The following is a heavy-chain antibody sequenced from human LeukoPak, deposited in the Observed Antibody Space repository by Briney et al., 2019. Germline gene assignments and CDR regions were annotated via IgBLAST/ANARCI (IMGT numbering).Heavy chain of an antibody. V-gene: IGHV3-23*01. CDR2: IIRSGGST. CDR3: AKDLTLYGDFPYFDY. Sequence: RPGGSLRLSCAASGFTFSSYAMSWVRQAPGKGLEWVSAIIRSGGSTYYADSVKGRFTISRDNSKNTLYLQMNSLRAEDTAVYYCAKDLTLYGDFPYFDYWGQGTLVTVSS. CDR1: GFTFSSYA. J-gene: IGHJ4*02. D-gene: IGHD2-21*01.